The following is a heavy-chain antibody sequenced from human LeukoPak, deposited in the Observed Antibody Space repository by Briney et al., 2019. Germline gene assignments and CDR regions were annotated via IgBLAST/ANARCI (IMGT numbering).Heavy chain of an antibody. CDR2: IYSSGRT. Sequence: SETLSLTCTVSGGSISGYYWTWIRQPAGKGLEWIWRIYSSGRTGYNPSLKSRVTMSVDTSKTQFSLKLSPVTAADTAIYYCARSWSGSVTAADIWGQGTMVTVSS. V-gene: IGHV4-4*07. CDR3: ARSWSGSVTAADI. D-gene: IGHD3-3*01. J-gene: IGHJ3*02. CDR1: GGSISGYY.